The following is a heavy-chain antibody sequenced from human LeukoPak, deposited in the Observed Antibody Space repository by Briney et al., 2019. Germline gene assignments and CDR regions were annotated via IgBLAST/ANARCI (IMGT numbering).Heavy chain of an antibody. Sequence: ASVKVSCKVSGYTLTELSMHWVRQAPGKGLEWMGGFDPEDGETIYAQKFQGRVTMTEDTSTDTAYMELSSLRSEDTAVYYCARPSHPKTNGWYYFFGMDVWGQGTTVTVSS. CDR2: FDPEDGET. CDR3: ARPSHPKTNGWYYFFGMDV. CDR1: GYTLTELS. V-gene: IGHV1-24*01. J-gene: IGHJ6*02. D-gene: IGHD6-19*01.